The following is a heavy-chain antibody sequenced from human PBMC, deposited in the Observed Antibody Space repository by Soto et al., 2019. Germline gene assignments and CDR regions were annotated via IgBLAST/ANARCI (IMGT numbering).Heavy chain of an antibody. CDR2: IYYSGST. J-gene: IGHJ6*02. Sequence: QVQLQESGPGLVKPSQTLSLTCTVSGGSISSGGYYWSWIRQHPGKGLEWIGYIYYSGSTYYNPSLKSRVTISVDTSKNHFSLKLSSVTAADTAVYYCARDLGFLYYDFWSGSQADYYYGMDVWGQGTTVTVSS. CDR3: ARDLGFLYYDFWSGSQADYYYGMDV. D-gene: IGHD3-3*01. CDR1: GGSISSGGYY. V-gene: IGHV4-31*03.